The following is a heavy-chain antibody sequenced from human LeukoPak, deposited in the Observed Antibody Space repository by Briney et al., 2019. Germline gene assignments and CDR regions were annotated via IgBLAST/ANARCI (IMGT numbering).Heavy chain of an antibody. J-gene: IGHJ4*02. Sequence: PGGSLRLSCAASGFTFSSYAMHWVRQAPGKGLEWVAVISYDGSNKYYADSVKGRLTISRDNSKNTLYLQMNSLRAEDTAVYYCAREGEAGWLQSGGFDYWGQGTLVTVSS. CDR1: GFTFSSYA. V-gene: IGHV3-30*01. D-gene: IGHD5-24*01. CDR2: ISYDGSNK. CDR3: AREGEAGWLQSGGFDY.